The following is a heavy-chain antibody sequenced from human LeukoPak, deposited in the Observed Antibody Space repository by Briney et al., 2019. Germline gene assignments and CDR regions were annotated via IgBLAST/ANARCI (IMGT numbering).Heavy chain of an antibody. CDR2: IYHSGST. CDR1: GGSISSGGYY. J-gene: IGHJ3*02. V-gene: IGHV4-30-2*01. Sequence: KASQTLSLTCTVSGGSISSGGYYWSWIRQPPGKGLEWIGYIYHSGSTYYNPSLKSRVTISVDRSKNQFSLKLSSVTAADTAVYYCARDTKTNYYDSSGYYPIDAFDIWGQGTMVTVSS. D-gene: IGHD3-22*01. CDR3: ARDTKTNYYDSSGYYPIDAFDI.